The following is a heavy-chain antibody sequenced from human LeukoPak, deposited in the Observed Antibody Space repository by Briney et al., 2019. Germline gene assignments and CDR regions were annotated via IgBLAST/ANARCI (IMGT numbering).Heavy chain of an antibody. D-gene: IGHD2-2*01. V-gene: IGHV3-7*01. CDR3: ARRRRTSTSCFADY. CDR1: GFTFSSYW. Sequence: PGGSLRLSCAASGFTFSSYWMSWVRQAPGKGLEWVANIKQDGIERYYVDSVKGRFTISRDNAKNSLYLQMNSLRAEDTAVYYCARRRRTSTSCFADYWGQGTLVTVSS. CDR2: IKQDGIER. J-gene: IGHJ4*02.